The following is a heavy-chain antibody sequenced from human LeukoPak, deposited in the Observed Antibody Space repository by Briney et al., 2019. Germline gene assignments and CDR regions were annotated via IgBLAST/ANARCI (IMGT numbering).Heavy chain of an antibody. CDR3: ALAFSGYDRWFPEPPDQ. CDR1: GSAFSGYT. CDR2: ITTNLAST. V-gene: IGHV1-69*13. D-gene: IGHD5-12*01. J-gene: IGHJ4*02. Sequence: ASVKVSCKASGSAFSGYTITWVRQAPGQGLEWVGGITTNLASTNYAQKFQGRVTISADDSTSTAYMQLRSLTSEDTAFYYCALAFSGYDRWFPEPPDQWGQGTLVTVSS.